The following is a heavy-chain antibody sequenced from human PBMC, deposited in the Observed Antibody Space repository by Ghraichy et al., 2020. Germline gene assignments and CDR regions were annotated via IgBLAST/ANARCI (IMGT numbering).Heavy chain of an antibody. CDR2: IYYTGTT. J-gene: IGHJ3*02. CDR1: GGSISNSNNY. V-gene: IGHV4-39*01. Sequence: SETLSLTCTVSGGSISNSNNYWGWIRQPPGKGLEWIGSIYYTGTTYYNPSLTSRVTISVDSSKNQFSLRLNSVTTADTAVYYCARRERRAVYNWIAFDIWGQGTMVTAS. D-gene: IGHD1-1*01. CDR3: ARRERRAVYNWIAFDI.